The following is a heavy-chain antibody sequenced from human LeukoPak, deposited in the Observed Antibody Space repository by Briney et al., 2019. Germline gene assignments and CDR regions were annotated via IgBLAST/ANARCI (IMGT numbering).Heavy chain of an antibody. CDR2: FSAYNGNT. CDR3: ARDLVPGGYSGYDLGSSDY. CDR1: GYTFTSYG. D-gene: IGHD5-12*01. J-gene: IGHJ4*02. V-gene: IGHV1-18*01. Sequence: ASVKVSCKASGYTFTSYGISWVRQAPGQGLEWMGWFSAYNGNTNYAQKLQGRVTMTTDTSTSTAYMELRSLRSDDTAVYYCARDLVPGGYSGYDLGSSDYWGQGTLVTVSS.